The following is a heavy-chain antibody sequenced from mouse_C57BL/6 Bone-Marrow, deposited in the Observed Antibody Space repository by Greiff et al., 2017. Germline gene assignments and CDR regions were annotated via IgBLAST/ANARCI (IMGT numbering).Heavy chain of an antibody. Sequence: EVKVVESEGGLVQPGSSMKLSCTASGFTFSDYYMAWVRQVPEKGLEWVANINYDGSSTYYLDSLKSRFIISRDNAKNILYLQMSSLKSEDTATYYCAREGYGNYVGGSSAMDYWGQGTSVTVSS. V-gene: IGHV5-16*01. D-gene: IGHD2-10*02. CDR1: GFTFSDYY. CDR3: AREGYGNYVGGSSAMDY. CDR2: INYDGSST. J-gene: IGHJ4*01.